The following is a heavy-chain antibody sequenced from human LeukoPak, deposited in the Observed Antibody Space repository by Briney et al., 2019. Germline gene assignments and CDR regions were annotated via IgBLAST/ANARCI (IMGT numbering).Heavy chain of an antibody. V-gene: IGHV4-34*01. Sequence: SETLSLTCAVYGGSFSGYYWSWIRQPPGKGLEWIGEIHHSGSIKYNPSLKSRVTISVDTSKNQFSLKLSSVTAADTAVYYCASTPVGSGELLGYWGQGTLVTVSS. CDR3: ASTPVGSGELLGY. CDR2: IHHSGSI. D-gene: IGHD3-10*01. CDR1: GGSFSGYY. J-gene: IGHJ4*02.